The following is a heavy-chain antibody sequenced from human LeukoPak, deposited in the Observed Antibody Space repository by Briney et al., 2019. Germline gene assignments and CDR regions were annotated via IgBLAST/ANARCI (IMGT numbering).Heavy chain of an antibody. J-gene: IGHJ6*02. CDR3: AREVTVGMDV. CDR2: IFPAGNT. CDR1: ELTVSSNH. D-gene: IGHD5-18*01. V-gene: IGHV3-66*01. Sequence: GGSLRLSCAVSELTVSSNHMSWVRQAPGRGLEWVSIIFPAGNTFYADSVKGRFTISRDNSKNTLSLEMNSLRAEDTAVYYCAREVTVGMDVWGQGTTVTVSS.